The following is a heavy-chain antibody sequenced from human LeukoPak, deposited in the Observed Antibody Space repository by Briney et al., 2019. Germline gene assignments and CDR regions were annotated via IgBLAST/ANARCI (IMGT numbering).Heavy chain of an antibody. J-gene: IGHJ4*02. CDR1: GFTVSSNY. V-gene: IGHV3-53*01. D-gene: IGHD3-22*01. CDR2: IYSGGTI. Sequence: GGALRLSCAASGFTVSSNYMAWVRQAPGKGLEWVSVIYSGGTIYYEDSVKGRFTISRDNSKNTLYLKMNSLRAEDTAVYYCAREGSYDGSTMWYFDYWGQGPLVPVSS. CDR3: AREGSYDGSTMWYFDY.